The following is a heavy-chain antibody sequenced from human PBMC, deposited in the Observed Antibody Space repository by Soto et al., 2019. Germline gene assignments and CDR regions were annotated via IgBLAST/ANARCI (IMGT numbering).Heavy chain of an antibody. V-gene: IGHV3-33*01. Sequence: GGSLRLSCAASGFTFSSYGMHWVRQAPGKGLEWVAVIWYDGSNKYYADSVKGRFTISRDNSKNTLYLQMNSLRAEDTAVYYCARDLRTGTTAGMDVWGQGTTVTVSS. CDR1: GFTFSSYG. J-gene: IGHJ6*02. CDR2: IWYDGSNK. CDR3: ARDLRTGTTAGMDV. D-gene: IGHD1-7*01.